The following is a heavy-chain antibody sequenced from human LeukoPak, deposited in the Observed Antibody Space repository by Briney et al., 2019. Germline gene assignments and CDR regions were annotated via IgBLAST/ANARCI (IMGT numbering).Heavy chain of an antibody. CDR2: IYNSGST. CDR3: ARVYYSSSYDYWYFDL. V-gene: IGHV4-61*01. CDR1: DGSINTPNYY. J-gene: IGHJ2*01. Sequence: SETLSLTCTVSDGSINTPNYYWSWIRQPPGKGLEWIGYIYNSGSTNYNPSLKSRVTISVDTSKNQFSLKLTSVTAADTAVYYCARVYYSSSYDYWYFDLWGRGTLVTVSS. D-gene: IGHD6-13*01.